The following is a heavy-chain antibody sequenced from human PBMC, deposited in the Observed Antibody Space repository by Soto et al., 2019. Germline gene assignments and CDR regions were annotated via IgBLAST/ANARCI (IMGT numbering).Heavy chain of an antibody. V-gene: IGHV3-30-3*01. J-gene: IGHJ6*02. CDR1: GFTFSSYA. CDR2: ISYDGSNK. D-gene: IGHD2-15*01. Sequence: GGSLRLSCAASGFTFSSYAMHWVRQAPGKGLEWVAVISYDGSNKYYADSVKGRFTISRDNSKNTLYLQMNSLRAEDTAVYYCARDPKWSTTTYYYYGMDVWGQGTTVTVSS. CDR3: ARDPKWSTTTYYYYGMDV.